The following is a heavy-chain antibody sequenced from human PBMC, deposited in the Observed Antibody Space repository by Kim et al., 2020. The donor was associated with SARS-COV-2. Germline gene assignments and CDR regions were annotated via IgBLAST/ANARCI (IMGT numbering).Heavy chain of an antibody. CDR1: GFSFSKAW. J-gene: IGHJ4*02. V-gene: IGHV3-15*01. Sequence: GGSLRLSCAASGFSFSKAWMSWVRQVPGKGLEWVGRIKSKTDGGTTVYAAPVKGRFTISRDDSKNTLYLQMNSLRTEDTAIYYCSTDLVDVVLPMYGTWGQGILVTVSS. D-gene: IGHD2-8*01. CDR2: IKSKTDGGTT. CDR3: STDLVDVVLPMYGT.